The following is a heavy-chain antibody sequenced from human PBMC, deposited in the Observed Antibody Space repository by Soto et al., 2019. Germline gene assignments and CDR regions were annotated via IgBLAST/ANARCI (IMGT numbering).Heavy chain of an antibody. D-gene: IGHD3-10*01. CDR2: IIPIFGTA. V-gene: IGHV1-69*13. J-gene: IGHJ6*02. CDR1: GGTFSSYA. Sequence: SVKVSCKASGGTFSSYAISWLRQAPGQGLEWMGGIIPIFGTANYAENFQGRVTIAADESTSTAYMELSSLRSEDTAVYYWARGYDYGWGRPIRYYYYGMKVLGQGTTVTVSS. CDR3: ARGYDYGWGRPIRYYYYGMKV.